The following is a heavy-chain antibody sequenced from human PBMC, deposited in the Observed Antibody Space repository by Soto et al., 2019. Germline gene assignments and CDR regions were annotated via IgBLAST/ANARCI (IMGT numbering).Heavy chain of an antibody. CDR1: GYTFTSYG. CDR3: ARVSLITIIVVVISAFDI. D-gene: IGHD3-22*01. J-gene: IGHJ3*02. CDR2: ISAYNGNT. Sequence: ASVKVSCKASGYTFTSYGISWVRQAPGQGLEWMGWISAYNGNTNYAQKLQGRVTMTTDTSTSTAYMELRSLRSDDTAVYYCARVSLITIIVVVISAFDIWAQGTTVTVS. V-gene: IGHV1-18*01.